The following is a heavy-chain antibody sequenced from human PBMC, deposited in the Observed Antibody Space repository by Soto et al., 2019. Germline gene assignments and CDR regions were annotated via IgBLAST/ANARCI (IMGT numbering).Heavy chain of an antibody. Sequence: SETLSLTCAVYGGSFSGYYWSWIRQPPGKGLEWIGEINHSGSTNYNPSLKSRVTISVDTSKNQFSLKLSSVTAADTAVYYCARGRYSSRSGGPRKVYFDYWGQGTLVTVSS. J-gene: IGHJ4*02. V-gene: IGHV4-34*01. CDR1: GGSFSGYY. CDR2: INHSGST. D-gene: IGHD6-13*01. CDR3: ARGRYSSRSGGPRKVYFDY.